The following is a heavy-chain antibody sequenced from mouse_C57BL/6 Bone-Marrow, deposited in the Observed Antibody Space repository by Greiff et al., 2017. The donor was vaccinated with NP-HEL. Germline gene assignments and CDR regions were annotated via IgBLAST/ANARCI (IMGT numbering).Heavy chain of an antibody. D-gene: IGHD1-1*01. J-gene: IGHJ3*01. CDR1: GYSFTGYY. CDR2: INPSTGGT. V-gene: IGHV1-42*01. CDR3: GRILSDYYYGFAY. Sequence: VQLKESGPELVKPGASVKISCKASGYSFTGYYMNWVKQSPEKSLEWIGEINPSTGGTTYNQKFKAKATLTVDKSSSTAYMQLKSLTSEDSAVYYCGRILSDYYYGFAYWGQGTLVTVSA.